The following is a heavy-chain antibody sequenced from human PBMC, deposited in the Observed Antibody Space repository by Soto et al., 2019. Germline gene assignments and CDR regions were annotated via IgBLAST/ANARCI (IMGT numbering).Heavy chain of an antibody. Sequence: GASVKVSCKTSGYTFKTYGITWVRQAPGQGLEWMGWIIVHNGNTHYAEKLQGRVTMTTDTPTSTAYMELWGLGSDDTAVYYCARSYSYGSWWYFDYWGQGTQVTVSS. V-gene: IGHV1-18*04. CDR1: GYTFKTYG. CDR2: IIVHNGNT. CDR3: ARSYSYGSWWYFDY. J-gene: IGHJ4*02. D-gene: IGHD3-10*01.